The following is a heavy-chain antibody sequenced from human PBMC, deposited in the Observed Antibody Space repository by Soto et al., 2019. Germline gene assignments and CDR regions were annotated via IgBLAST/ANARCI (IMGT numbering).Heavy chain of an antibody. CDR1: GGSISSSSYY. Sequence: QLQLQESGPGLVKPSETLSLTCTVSGGSISSSSYYWGWIRQPPGKGLEWIGSVYYSGSTYYNPSLKSRVPISVDTSKNQFSLKLSSVTAADTAVYYCASLSSGYSSGWSSRGVNWFDPWGQGTLVTVSS. V-gene: IGHV4-39*01. CDR2: VYYSGST. D-gene: IGHD6-19*01. CDR3: ASLSSGYSSGWSSRGVNWFDP. J-gene: IGHJ5*02.